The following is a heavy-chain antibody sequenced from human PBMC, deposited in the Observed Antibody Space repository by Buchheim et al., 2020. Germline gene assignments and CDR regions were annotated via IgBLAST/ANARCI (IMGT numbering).Heavy chain of an antibody. CDR2: IKQDGSEK. V-gene: IGHV3-7*01. CDR1: GFTFSSYW. Sequence: EVQLVESGGGLVQPGGSLRLSCAASGFTFSSYWMSWVRQAPGKGLEWVANIKQDGSEKYYVDSVKGRFTISRDNAKNSLYLQMNSLRAENTAVYYCARDPLLRYFDWLFDYWGQGTL. J-gene: IGHJ4*02. CDR3: ARDPLLRYFDWLFDY. D-gene: IGHD3-9*01.